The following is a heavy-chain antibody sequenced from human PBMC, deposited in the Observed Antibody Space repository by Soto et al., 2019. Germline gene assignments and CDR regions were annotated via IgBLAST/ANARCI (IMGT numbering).Heavy chain of an antibody. J-gene: IGHJ4*02. Sequence: SVKVSCKASGGTFSSYAISWVRQAPGQGLEWMGGIIPIFGTANYAQKFQGRVTITADESTSTAYMELSSLRSEDTAVYYCARGTCSGGSCYYYFDDWGQGTLVTVSS. D-gene: IGHD2-15*01. CDR1: GGTFSSYA. CDR2: IIPIFGTA. CDR3: ARGTCSGGSCYYYFDD. V-gene: IGHV1-69*13.